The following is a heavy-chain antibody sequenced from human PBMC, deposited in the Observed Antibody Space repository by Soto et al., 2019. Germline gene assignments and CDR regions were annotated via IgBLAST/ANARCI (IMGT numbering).Heavy chain of an antibody. V-gene: IGHV3-48*01. CDR2: ISSGNT. CDR3: TRGGALDI. CDR1: GFTFSDYS. J-gene: IGHJ3*02. Sequence: GGSLRLSCAASGFTFSDYSMNWVRQAPGKGLEWVSYISSGNTYYADSVKGRFTISRHNSNNMVFLQMNSLRPEDTAVYYCTRGGALDIWGQGTVVT.